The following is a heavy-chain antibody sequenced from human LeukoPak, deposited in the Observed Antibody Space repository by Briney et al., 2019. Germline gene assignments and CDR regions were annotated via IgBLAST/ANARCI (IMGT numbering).Heavy chain of an antibody. D-gene: IGHD3-3*01. V-gene: IGHV4-34*01. J-gene: IGHJ4*02. CDR1: GGSFSGYY. CDR2: INHSGST. CDR3: ARVIPYFWSALYYFDY. Sequence: SETLSLTCAVYGGSFSGYYWSWIRQPPRKGLEWIGEINHSGSTNYNPSLKSRVTISVDTSKNQFSLKLSSVTAADTAVYYCARVIPYFWSALYYFDYWGQGTLVTVSS.